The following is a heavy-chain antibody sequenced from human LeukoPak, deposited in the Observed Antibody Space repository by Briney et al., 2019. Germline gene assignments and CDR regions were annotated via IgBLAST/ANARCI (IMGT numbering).Heavy chain of an antibody. J-gene: IGHJ5*02. Sequence: SETLSLTCTVSGGSISGYYWSWIRQPPGKGLEWTGYIYYSGSTNYNPSLKSRVTISVDTSKNQFSLKLSSVTAADTAVYYCARSLYYYGSGSYFGGYNWFDPWGQGTLVTVSS. CDR3: ARSLYYYGSGSYFGGYNWFDP. CDR2: IYYSGST. D-gene: IGHD3-10*01. CDR1: GGSISGYY. V-gene: IGHV4-59*08.